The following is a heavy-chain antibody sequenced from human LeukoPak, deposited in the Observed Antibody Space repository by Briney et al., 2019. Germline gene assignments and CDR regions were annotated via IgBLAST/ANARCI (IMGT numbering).Heavy chain of an antibody. V-gene: IGHV3-21*01. D-gene: IGHD3-16*01. CDR1: GFTFSSYS. J-gene: IGHJ4*02. Sequence: AGGSLRLSCAASGFTFSSYSMNWVRQAPGKGLEWVSSISSSSSYIYYADSLKGRFTISRDNAKNSLYLQMNSLRAEDTAVYYCARSHYDYVWGSTSIDYWGQGTLVTVSS. CDR3: ARSHYDYVWGSTSIDY. CDR2: ISSSSSYI.